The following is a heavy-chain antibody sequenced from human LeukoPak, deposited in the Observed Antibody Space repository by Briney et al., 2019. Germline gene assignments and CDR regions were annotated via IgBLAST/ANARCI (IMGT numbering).Heavy chain of an antibody. Sequence: ASVKVSCKASGGTFSSYAISWVRQAPGQGLEWMGGIIPIFGTANYAQKFQGRVTITTAESTSTAYMELSSLRSEDTAVYYCARDLEARTKNYYMDVWGKGTTVTVSS. CDR1: GGTFSSYA. CDR3: ARDLEARTKNYYMDV. CDR2: IIPIFGTA. J-gene: IGHJ6*03. V-gene: IGHV1-69*05. D-gene: IGHD3-3*01.